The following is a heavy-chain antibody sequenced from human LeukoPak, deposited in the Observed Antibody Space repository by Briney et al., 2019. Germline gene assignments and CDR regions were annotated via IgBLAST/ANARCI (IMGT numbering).Heavy chain of an antibody. J-gene: IGHJ4*02. Sequence: GASVKVSCKASGYTFTGYYMHWVRQAPGQGLEWMGWINPNSGGTNYAQKFQGRVTMTRDTSISTAYMELSRLRSDDTAVYYCARGDYYYDSSGYVSYWGQGTLVTVSS. CDR3: ARGDYYYDSSGYVSY. CDR2: INPNSGGT. V-gene: IGHV1-2*02. CDR1: GYTFTGYY. D-gene: IGHD3-22*01.